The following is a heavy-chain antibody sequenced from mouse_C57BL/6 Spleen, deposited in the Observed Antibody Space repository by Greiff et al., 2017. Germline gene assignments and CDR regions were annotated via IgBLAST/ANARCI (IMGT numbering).Heavy chain of an antibody. CDR3: ARSLYSNYEDYFDD. CDR2: IDPSDSDT. J-gene: IGHJ2*01. D-gene: IGHD2-5*01. Sequence: QVQLQQPGAELVMPGASVKLSCTASGYTFTSYWMPWVKQRPGQGLEWIGEIDPSDSDTNYIQKFKGKSTLTVAKSSSTAYMQLSSLTSEDSAVYYCARSLYSNYEDYFDDWGQGTTLTVSS. V-gene: IGHV1-69*01. CDR1: GYTFTSYW.